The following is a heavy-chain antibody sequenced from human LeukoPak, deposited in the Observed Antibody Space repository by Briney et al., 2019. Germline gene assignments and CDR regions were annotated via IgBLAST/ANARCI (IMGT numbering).Heavy chain of an antibody. CDR3: ARGSLYPHPPGPNIVRGSDAFDI. Sequence: SETLSLTCTVSGGSISSYYWSWIRQPPGKGLEWIGYIYYSGSTNYNPSLKSRVTISVDTSKNQFSLKLSSVTAADTAVYYCARGSLYPHPPGPNIVRGSDAFDIWGQGTMVTVSS. V-gene: IGHV4-59*01. CDR2: IYYSGST. CDR1: GGSISSYY. D-gene: IGHD6-13*01. J-gene: IGHJ3*02.